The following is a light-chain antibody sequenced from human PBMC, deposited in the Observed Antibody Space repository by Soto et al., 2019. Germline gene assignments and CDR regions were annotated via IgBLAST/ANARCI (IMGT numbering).Light chain of an antibody. Sequence: DIVMTQSPLSLPVTPGEPASISCRSSQSLLHSNGYNYLDWYLQKPGQSPQLLIYLGSNRASGVPDRFSGSESGTDFTLKISRVEAEDVGVYYCMQALHTPFTFGPGTKVDIK. CDR3: MQALHTPFT. CDR2: LGS. CDR1: QSLLHSNGYNY. V-gene: IGKV2-28*01. J-gene: IGKJ3*01.